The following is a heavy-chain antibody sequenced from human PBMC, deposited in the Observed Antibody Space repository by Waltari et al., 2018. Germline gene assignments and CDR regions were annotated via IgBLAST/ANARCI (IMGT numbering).Heavy chain of an antibody. V-gene: IGHV1-46*01. Sequence: QVQLVQSGAEVKKPGASVKVSCKASGYTFTSYYMHWVRQAPGQGLEWMGIINPSGGSTSYAQKFQGRVTMTRDTSTSTVYMELSSLRSEDTAVYYCAVTTIDYYYGMDVWGQGTTVTVSS. CDR1: GYTFTSYY. J-gene: IGHJ6*02. CDR2: INPSGGST. CDR3: AVTTIDYYYGMDV. D-gene: IGHD2-21*02.